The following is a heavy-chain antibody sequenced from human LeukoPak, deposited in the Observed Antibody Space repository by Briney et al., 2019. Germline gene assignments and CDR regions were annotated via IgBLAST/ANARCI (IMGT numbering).Heavy chain of an antibody. J-gene: IGHJ4*02. D-gene: IGHD6-19*01. CDR2: IYHSGST. CDR3: ARVAHNSGWVPIRDY. Sequence: SETLSLTCTVSGFSISSGYYWGWIRQPPGKGLEWIGSIYHSGSTYYNPSLKSRVTISVDTSKNQFSLKLSSVTAADTAVYYCARVAHNSGWVPIRDYWGQGTLVTVSS. V-gene: IGHV4-38-2*02. CDR1: GFSISSGYY.